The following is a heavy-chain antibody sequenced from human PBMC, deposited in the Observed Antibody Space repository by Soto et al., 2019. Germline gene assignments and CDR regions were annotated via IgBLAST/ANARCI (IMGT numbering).Heavy chain of an antibody. J-gene: IGHJ5*02. Sequence: TLSLTCTVSGGSISSGDYYWSWIRQPPGKGLEWIGYIYYSGSTYYNPSLKSRVTISVDTSKNQFSLKLSSVTAADTAVYYCARDQGRVVRANYNWFDPWGQGTLVT. V-gene: IGHV4-30-4*01. CDR1: GGSISSGDYY. CDR2: IYYSGST. D-gene: IGHD2-8*01. CDR3: ARDQGRVVRANYNWFDP.